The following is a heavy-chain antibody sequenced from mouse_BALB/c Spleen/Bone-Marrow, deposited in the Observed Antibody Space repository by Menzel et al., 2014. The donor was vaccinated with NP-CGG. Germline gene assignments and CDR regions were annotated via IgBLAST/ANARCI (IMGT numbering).Heavy chain of an antibody. J-gene: IGHJ1*01. V-gene: IGHV5-4*02. CDR3: ARDSYYYGSSYWYFDV. CDR2: ISDGGGYT. CDR1: GFTFSDYY. D-gene: IGHD1-1*01. Sequence: EVKLVESGGGLVKPGGSLKLSCAASGFTFSDYYMYWVRQTPEKGLEWVATISDGGGYTYYPDSVRGRFTISRDNAKNSLYLQMTSLKSEDTAMYYCARDSYYYGSSYWYFDVWGAGTTVTVSS.